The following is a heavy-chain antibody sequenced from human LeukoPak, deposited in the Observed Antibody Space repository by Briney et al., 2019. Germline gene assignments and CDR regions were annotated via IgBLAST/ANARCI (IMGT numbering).Heavy chain of an antibody. V-gene: IGHV4-61*02. CDR1: GGSISSGSYY. D-gene: IGHD1-26*01. J-gene: IGHJ5*02. Sequence: SETLSLTCTVSGGSISSGSYYWSWIGQPAGKALAWIGRIYTSGSTNYNPSLKSRVTISVDTSKNQFSLKLSSVTAADTAVYYCATYSGSYSGWFDPWGQGTLVTVSS. CDR2: IYTSGST. CDR3: ATYSGSYSGWFDP.